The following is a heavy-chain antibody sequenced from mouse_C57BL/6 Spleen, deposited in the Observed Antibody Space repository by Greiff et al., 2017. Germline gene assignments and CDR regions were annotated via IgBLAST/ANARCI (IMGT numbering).Heavy chain of an antibody. CDR2: ISDGGSYT. CDR1: GFTFSSYA. Sequence: EVQVVESGGGLVKPGGSLTLSCAASGFTFSSYAMSWVRQTPEKRLEWVATISDGGSYTYYPDYVKGRFTISRDNAKNNLYLQMSHLKSEDTAMYYCARDPLYDYDGGFDYWGQGTTLTVSS. CDR3: ARDPLYDYDGGFDY. V-gene: IGHV5-4*01. D-gene: IGHD2-4*01. J-gene: IGHJ2*01.